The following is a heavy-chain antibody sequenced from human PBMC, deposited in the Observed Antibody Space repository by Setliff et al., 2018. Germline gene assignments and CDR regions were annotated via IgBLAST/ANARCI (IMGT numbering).Heavy chain of an antibody. Sequence: GGSLRLSCAASGFTFSSYAMSWVRQAPGKGLVWVSRLNEDGSITSYADSVKGRFTISRDNAKNTLYLQMNSLRAEDTGVYYCARDLSGRSDSWGQGTLVTVSS. D-gene: IGHD3-3*01. V-gene: IGHV3-74*03. J-gene: IGHJ4*02. CDR1: GFTFSSYA. CDR2: LNEDGSIT. CDR3: ARDLSGRSDS.